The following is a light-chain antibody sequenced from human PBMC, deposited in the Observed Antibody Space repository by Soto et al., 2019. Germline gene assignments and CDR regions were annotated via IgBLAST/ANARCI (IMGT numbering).Light chain of an antibody. Sequence: QPVLTQPPSASACLGASVRRTCTLISGYGNYRVDWYQQRPGKGPRFVMRVGTGGIVGSKGDGIPDRFSVLGSGLNRYLTIKNIQEEDESDYHCGADHGSGSNFVYVFGTGTKVTVL. CDR3: GADHGSGSNFVYV. CDR1: SGYGNYR. V-gene: IGLV9-49*01. J-gene: IGLJ1*01. CDR2: VGTGGIVG.